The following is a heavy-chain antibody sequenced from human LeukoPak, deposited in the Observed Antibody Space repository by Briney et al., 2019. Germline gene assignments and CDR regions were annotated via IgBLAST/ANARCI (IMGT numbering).Heavy chain of an antibody. J-gene: IGHJ4*02. V-gene: IGHV1-8*01. CDR3: ATTGGYSSSWYGDY. Sequence: ASVKVSCKASGYTFTSYDIHWVRQATGQGLEWMGWMNPNSGNTGYAQKFQGRVTMTRNTSISTAYMELSSLRSEDTAVYYCATTGGYSSSWYGDYWGQGTLVTVSS. D-gene: IGHD6-13*01. CDR2: MNPNSGNT. CDR1: GYTFTSYD.